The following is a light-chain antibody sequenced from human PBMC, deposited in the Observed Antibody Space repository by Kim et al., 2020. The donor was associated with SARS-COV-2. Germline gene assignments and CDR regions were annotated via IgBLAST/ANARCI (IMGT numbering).Light chain of an antibody. CDR2: DAS. CDR3: QQRGTWPHT. J-gene: IGKJ2*01. V-gene: IGKV3-11*01. CDR1: QTVYIF. Sequence: SLSPGKRATLSCRASQTVYIFLAWYQQKPGQPPRLLIYDASNRATGIPARFSGSGSGTDFTLTIGSLEPEDSAVYYCQQRGTWPHTFGQGTKLEI.